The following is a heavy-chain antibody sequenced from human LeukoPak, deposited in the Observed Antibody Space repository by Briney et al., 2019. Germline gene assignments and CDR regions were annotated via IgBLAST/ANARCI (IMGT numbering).Heavy chain of an antibody. D-gene: IGHD3-10*01. Sequence: GGSLRLSCAASGFTFSSYAMHWVRQAPGKGLQWVAVISYDGSNKYYADSVKGRFTISRDDSKNTLYLQMNSLRPEDTAVFYCARGYGISMVRGVYYGMDVWGQGTTVTVSS. CDR3: ARGYGISMVRGVYYGMDV. CDR2: ISYDGSNK. CDR1: GFTFSSYA. V-gene: IGHV3-30-3*01. J-gene: IGHJ6*02.